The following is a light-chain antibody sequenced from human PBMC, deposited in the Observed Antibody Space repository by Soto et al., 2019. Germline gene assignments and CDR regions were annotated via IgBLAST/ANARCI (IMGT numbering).Light chain of an antibody. J-gene: IGLJ3*02. Sequence: QSVLTQPPSVSGAPGQRVTISCTGSSSNIGAGYDVHWYQRLPGTAPKLLIYGNSNRPSGVPDRFSGSKSGTSASLAITGLQAADEADYYCPSYDSSLSGWVFGGGTKLTVL. CDR2: GNS. V-gene: IGLV1-40*01. CDR1: SSNIGAGYD. CDR3: PSYDSSLSGWV.